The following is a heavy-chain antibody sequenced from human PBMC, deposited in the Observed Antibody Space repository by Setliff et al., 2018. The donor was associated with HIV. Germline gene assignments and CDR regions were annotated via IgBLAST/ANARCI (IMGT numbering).Heavy chain of an antibody. CDR1: GFSLSTSEVG. CDR3: ARSTFVAAAGGFDY. V-gene: IGHV2-5*01. Sequence: SGPTLVNPTQTLTLTCTFSGFSLSTSEVGVGWIRQPPGKALEWLALLYWNDDKRYSPSLKSRLTITKDTSKNQVVLTMTNMDPVDTATYYCARSTFVAAAGGFDYWGQGTQVTVSS. D-gene: IGHD6-13*01. J-gene: IGHJ4*02. CDR2: LYWNDDK.